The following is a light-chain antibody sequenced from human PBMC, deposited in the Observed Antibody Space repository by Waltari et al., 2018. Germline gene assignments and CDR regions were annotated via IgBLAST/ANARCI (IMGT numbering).Light chain of an antibody. CDR3: QQSSASPYT. Sequence: DIQMTQSPSFLSASVGDRVIITCRASQNIANYLNWYQQKPGTAPKLLIFAASKFQPGVPSRFSGSGSGRDFTLTISGLQVEDFAIFYCQQSSASPYTFGQGTKIEMK. V-gene: IGKV1-39*01. CDR2: AAS. J-gene: IGKJ2*01. CDR1: QNIANY.